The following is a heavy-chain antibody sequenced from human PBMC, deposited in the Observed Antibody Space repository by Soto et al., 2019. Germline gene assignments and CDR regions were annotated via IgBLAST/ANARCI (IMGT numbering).Heavy chain of an antibody. CDR2: ISGSGGST. Sequence: GGSLRLSCAASGFTFSSYAMSWVRQAPGKGLEWVSAISGSGGSTYYADSVKGRFTISRDNSKNTLYLQMNSLRAEDTAVYYCAKDLRRGLRDIVVVPAAFDYWGQGTLVTVSS. CDR3: AKDLRRGLRDIVVVPAAFDY. V-gene: IGHV3-23*01. D-gene: IGHD2-2*01. J-gene: IGHJ4*02. CDR1: GFTFSSYA.